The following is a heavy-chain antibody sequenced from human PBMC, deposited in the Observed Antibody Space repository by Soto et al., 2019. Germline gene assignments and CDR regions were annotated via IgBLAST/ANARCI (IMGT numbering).Heavy chain of an antibody. CDR2: IIPILGIA. CDR1: GGTFSSYT. Sequence: ASVKVSCKASGGTFSSYTISWVRQAPGQGLEWMGRIIPILGIANYAQKFQGRVTITADKSTSTAYMELSSLRSEDTAVYYCARGGPYDILTGYYTKSNYYYMDVWGKGTTVTVSS. V-gene: IGHV1-69*02. J-gene: IGHJ6*03. CDR3: ARGGPYDILTGYYTKSNYYYMDV. D-gene: IGHD3-9*01.